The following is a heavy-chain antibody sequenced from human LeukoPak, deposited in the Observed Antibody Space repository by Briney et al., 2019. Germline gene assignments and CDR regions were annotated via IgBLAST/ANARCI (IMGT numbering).Heavy chain of an antibody. V-gene: IGHV1-2*06. CDR3: ASLRITMVRGVIKTRDFDY. CDR1: GYTFTGYY. Sequence: GASVKVSCKASGYTFTGYYMHWVRQAPGQGLEWMGRINPNSGGTNYAQKFQGRVTMTRDTSISTAYMELSRLRSDDTAVYYCASLRITMVRGVIKTRDFDYWGQGTLVTVSS. D-gene: IGHD3-10*01. J-gene: IGHJ4*02. CDR2: INPNSGGT.